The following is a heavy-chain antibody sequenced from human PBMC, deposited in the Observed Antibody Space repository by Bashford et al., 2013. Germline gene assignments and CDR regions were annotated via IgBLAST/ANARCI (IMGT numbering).Heavy chain of an antibody. D-gene: IGHD4-17*01. Sequence: SETLSLTCTVSGGSISSSSYYWGWIRQPPGKGLEWIGSIYYSGSTYYNPSLKSRVTISVDTSKNQFSLKLSSVTAADTAVYYCARTAYGDYVGVYYYYGMDVVGPRDHGHRLL. V-gene: IGHV4-39*07. CDR1: GGSISSSSYY. CDR3: ARTAYGDYVGVYYYYGMDV. CDR2: IYYSGST. J-gene: IGHJ6*02.